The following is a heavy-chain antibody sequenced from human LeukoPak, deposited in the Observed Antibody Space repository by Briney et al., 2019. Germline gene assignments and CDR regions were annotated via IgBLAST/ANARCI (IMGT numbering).Heavy chain of an antibody. CDR3: ARPRGCGSSRCNNFDY. CDR1: GFTFNTYA. CDR2: ISDSGGSA. J-gene: IGHJ4*02. D-gene: IGHD2-2*01. Sequence: GGSLRLSCAASGFTFNTYAMSWVRQAPGKGLEWVSAISDSGGSAYYADSVKGRFTISRDNSKNTLYLQMNSLRAEDTAVYYCARPRGCGSSRCNNFDYWGQGTLVTVSS. V-gene: IGHV3-23*01.